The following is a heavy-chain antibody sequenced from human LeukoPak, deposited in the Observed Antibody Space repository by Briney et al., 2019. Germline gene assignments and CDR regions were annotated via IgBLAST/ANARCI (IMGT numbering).Heavy chain of an antibody. D-gene: IGHD6-19*01. CDR2: IYSGGGT. Sequence: GGSLRLSCAASGFTVSNNYMSWVRQAPGKGLEWVSIIYSGGGTDYADSVKGRFTISRDSSKNTLYVQMTTLRAEDTAVYYCARGGGSGISAYYFDYWGQGTLVTVSS. CDR3: ARGGGSGISAYYFDY. CDR1: GFTVSNNY. J-gene: IGHJ4*02. V-gene: IGHV3-66*01.